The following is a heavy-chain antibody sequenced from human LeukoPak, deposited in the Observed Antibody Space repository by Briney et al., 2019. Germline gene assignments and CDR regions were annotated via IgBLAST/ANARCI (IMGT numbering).Heavy chain of an antibody. CDR2: MNPNSGNT. J-gene: IGHJ6*02. Sequence: ASVKVSCKASGYTFTSYDINWVRQATGQGLEWMGWMNPNSGNTGYAQKFQGRVTMTRNTSISTAYMELSSLRSEHTAVYYCARVDPNYYDSSGYSYGWYGMDVWGQGTTVTVSS. V-gene: IGHV1-8*01. CDR1: GYTFTSYD. D-gene: IGHD3-22*01. CDR3: ARVDPNYYDSSGYSYGWYGMDV.